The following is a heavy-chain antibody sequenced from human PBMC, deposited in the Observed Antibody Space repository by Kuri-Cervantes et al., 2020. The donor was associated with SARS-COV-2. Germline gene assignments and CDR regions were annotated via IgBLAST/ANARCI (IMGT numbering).Heavy chain of an antibody. CDR3: ARGQQQLEERWGGHNWFDP. CDR1: GGSFSGYY. CDR2: IYYSGST. D-gene: IGHD6-13*01. Sequence: SETLSLTCAVYGGSFSGYYWSWIRQPPGKGLEWIGYIYYSGSTYYNPSLKSLVTISVDTSKNQFSLKLSSVTAADTAVYYCARGQQQLEERWGGHNWFDPWGQGTLVTVSS. J-gene: IGHJ5*02. V-gene: IGHV4-34*09.